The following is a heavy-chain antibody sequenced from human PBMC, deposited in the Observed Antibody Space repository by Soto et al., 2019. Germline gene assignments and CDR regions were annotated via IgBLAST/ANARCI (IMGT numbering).Heavy chain of an antibody. CDR2: INPNSGGT. D-gene: IGHD7-27*01. CDR3: ARGRYCLTGRCFPNWFDS. CDR1: GYTFTGFY. J-gene: IGHJ5*01. V-gene: IGHV1-2*02. Sequence: GASVKVSCKASGYTFTGFYMHWLRQAPGQGLEWMGWINPNSGGTNYAQKFQGRVTLTRDTSIGTAYMDLTRLGSDDTAVYFCARGRYCLTGRCFPNWFDSWGQGALVTVSS.